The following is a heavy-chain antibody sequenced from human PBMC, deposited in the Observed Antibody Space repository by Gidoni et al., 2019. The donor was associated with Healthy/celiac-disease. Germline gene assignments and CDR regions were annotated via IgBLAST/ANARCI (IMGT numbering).Heavy chain of an antibody. D-gene: IGHD3-10*01. V-gene: IGHV3-49*03. Sequence: EVQLVESGGGLVQPGRSLRLSCTASGFTFGDYAMSWFRQAPGKGLGWVGFIRSKAYGGTTEYAASVKGRFTISRDDSKSIAYLQMNSLKTEDTAVYYCTREPSGSYLFDYWGQGTLVTVSS. J-gene: IGHJ4*02. CDR1: GFTFGDYA. CDR2: IRSKAYGGTT. CDR3: TREPSGSYLFDY.